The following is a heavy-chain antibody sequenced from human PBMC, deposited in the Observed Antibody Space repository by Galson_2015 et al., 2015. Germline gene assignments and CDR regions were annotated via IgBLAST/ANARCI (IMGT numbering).Heavy chain of an antibody. V-gene: IGHV3-23*01. CDR3: AIGYGSGNPYYFDY. Sequence: SLRLSCAASGFTFSNYVMYWVRQAPGKGLEWVSAISGSGDGTYYAHSVKGRFTISRDNAENSLYLHMSSLRDGDTAVYYCAIGYGSGNPYYFDYWGQGTLVTVSS. CDR2: ISGSGDGT. D-gene: IGHD3-10*01. J-gene: IGHJ4*02. CDR1: GFTFSNYV.